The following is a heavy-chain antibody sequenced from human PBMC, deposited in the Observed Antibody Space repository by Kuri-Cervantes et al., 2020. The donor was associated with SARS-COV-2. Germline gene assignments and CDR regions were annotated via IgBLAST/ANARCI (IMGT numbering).Heavy chain of an antibody. Sequence: GESLKISCAASGFTFSSYGMNWVRQAPGKGLEWVSSISSSSSYIYYADSVKGRFTISRDNAKNSLYLQMNSLRAEDTAVYYCARDVGYCSGGSCSDYCGMDVWGQGTTVTVSS. D-gene: IGHD2-15*01. J-gene: IGHJ6*02. V-gene: IGHV3-21*01. CDR2: ISSSSSYI. CDR3: ARDVGYCSGGSCSDYCGMDV. CDR1: GFTFSSYG.